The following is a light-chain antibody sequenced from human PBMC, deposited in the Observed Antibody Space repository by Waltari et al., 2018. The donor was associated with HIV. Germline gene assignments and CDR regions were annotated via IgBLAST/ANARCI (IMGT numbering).Light chain of an antibody. CDR3: QSYDTSLSGVV. CDR1: SSNIGPIHD. Sequence: QSVLTQPPSVSGAPGQRVTISCTGSSSNIGPIHDVNWYQQVPGTAPKLLIYGNSNRRSGVPDRFSGSKSGTAASLAIAGLQAEDEADYYCQSYDTSLSGVVFGGGTKLTVL. V-gene: IGLV1-40*01. J-gene: IGLJ2*01. CDR2: GNS.